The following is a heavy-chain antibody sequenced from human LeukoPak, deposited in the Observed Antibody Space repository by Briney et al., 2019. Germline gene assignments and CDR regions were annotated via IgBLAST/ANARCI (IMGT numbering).Heavy chain of an antibody. Sequence: ASVKVSCKASGYTFTGYYIHWVRQAPGQGLEWMGWINPNSGGTNYAQKFQGRVTMTRDTSISTAYMELSRLRSDDTAVYYCARVRHGSGSYYNEVLTWFDPWGQGTLVTVSS. CDR3: ARVRHGSGSYYNEVLTWFDP. CDR1: GYTFTGYY. CDR2: INPNSGGT. J-gene: IGHJ5*02. D-gene: IGHD3-10*01. V-gene: IGHV1-2*02.